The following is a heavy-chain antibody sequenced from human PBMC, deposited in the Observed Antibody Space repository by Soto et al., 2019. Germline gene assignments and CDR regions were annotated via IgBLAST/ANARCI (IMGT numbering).Heavy chain of an antibody. CDR2: IYSGGST. Sequence: EVQLVESGGGLIQPGGSLRLSCAASGFTVSSNCMGWVRQAPGKGLEWVSVIYSGGSTNYADSVKGRFTISRDNSKNTLYLQMNSLRAEDTAVYYCARDRVESGYPEYFQHWGQGTLVTVSS. D-gene: IGHD3-22*01. J-gene: IGHJ1*01. CDR3: ARDRVESGYPEYFQH. CDR1: GFTVSSNC. V-gene: IGHV3-53*01.